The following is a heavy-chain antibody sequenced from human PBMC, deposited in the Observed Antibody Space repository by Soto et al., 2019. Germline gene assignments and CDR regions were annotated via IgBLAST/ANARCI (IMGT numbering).Heavy chain of an antibody. CDR2: IYDRGST. CDR3: ARHGYTSGRTSFDS. V-gene: IGHV4-39*01. CDR1: SYSIVSSSYY. J-gene: IGHJ4*02. D-gene: IGHD6-19*01. Sequence: SGTLSLTCTFWSYSIVSSSYYWAWSCKPPGKGLEWIGSIYDRGSTYSNPSLKSRLTTSLDTSKNQFSLKLTSVTAADTAVYYCARHGYTSGRTSFDSWGQGTLVTVS.